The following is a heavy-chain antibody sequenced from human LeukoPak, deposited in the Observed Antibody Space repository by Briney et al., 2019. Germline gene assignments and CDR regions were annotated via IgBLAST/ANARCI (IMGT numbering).Heavy chain of an antibody. CDR2: ISSDGSNT. J-gene: IGHJ4*02. V-gene: IGHV3-74*01. CDR1: GFSLRRYW. Sequence: GGSLRLSCVASGFSLRRYWMYWVRQAPGKGLVWVSRISSDGSNTTYGDSVKGRFTIARDNAKNTLFLLMGSLRADDTAMYYCARSIGGNLDYWGQGTLVTVSS. D-gene: IGHD3-16*01. CDR3: ARSIGGNLDY.